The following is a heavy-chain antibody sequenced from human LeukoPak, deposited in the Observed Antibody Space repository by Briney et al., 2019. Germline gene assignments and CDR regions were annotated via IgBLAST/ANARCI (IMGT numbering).Heavy chain of an antibody. CDR3: ARGRTGYQLLPTKKDYSYYYVDV. D-gene: IGHD2-2*01. V-gene: IGHV4-34*01. J-gene: IGHJ6*03. Sequence: LRLSCAASGFTFSSYEMNWVRQPPGKGLEWIGEINHSGSTNYNPSLKSRVTISVDTSKNQFSLKLRSVTAADRAVYYCARGRTGYQLLPTKKDYSYYYVDVWDKGTTVTVSS. CDR2: INHSGST. CDR1: GFTFSSYE.